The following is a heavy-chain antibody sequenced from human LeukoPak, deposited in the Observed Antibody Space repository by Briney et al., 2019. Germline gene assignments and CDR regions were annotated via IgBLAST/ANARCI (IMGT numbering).Heavy chain of an antibody. J-gene: IGHJ4*02. CDR2: FYTSGSA. CDR3: ARGGGASPSDY. D-gene: IGHD2-2*01. V-gene: IGHV4-4*07. CDR1: GYSISSSY. Sequence: PSETLSLTCTVSGYSISSSYWSWIRQPAGNGLEWVGRFYTSGSANYNPSLKSRVSMSVDTSKNQLSLKLTSVTAADTAVYYCARGGGASPSDYWGQGILVTVSS.